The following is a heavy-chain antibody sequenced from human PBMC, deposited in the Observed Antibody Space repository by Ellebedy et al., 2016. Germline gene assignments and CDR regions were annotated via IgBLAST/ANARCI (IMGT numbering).Heavy chain of an antibody. Sequence: SETLSLTXTVSGGSISSGGYYWSWIRQHPGKGLEWIGYIYYSGSTYYNPSLKSRVTISVDTSKNQFSLKLSSVTAADTAVYYCARGRYSSSWFHIDYWGQGTLVTVSS. CDR3: ARGRYSSSWFHIDY. D-gene: IGHD6-13*01. CDR1: GGSISSGGYY. V-gene: IGHV4-31*03. J-gene: IGHJ4*02. CDR2: IYYSGST.